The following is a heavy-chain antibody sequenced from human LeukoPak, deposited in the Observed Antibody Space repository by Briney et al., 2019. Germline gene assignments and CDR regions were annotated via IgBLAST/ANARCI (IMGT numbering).Heavy chain of an antibody. CDR3: ASAYSESDTGAFDY. J-gene: IGHJ4*02. V-gene: IGHV3-7*01. D-gene: IGHD5-12*01. CDR2: INQDGSQK. CDR1: GLTINRYW. Sequence: GGSLLLSCAASGLTINRYWMSWVRQAPGKGLGGVANINQDGSQKYYVDSVKGRFPLSRDNAEKSLDLQVNSLRAEDTAVYYCASAYSESDTGAFDYWGQGTLVTVSS.